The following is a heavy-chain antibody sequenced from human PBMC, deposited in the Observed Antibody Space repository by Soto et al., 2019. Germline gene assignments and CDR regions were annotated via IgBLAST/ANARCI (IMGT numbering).Heavy chain of an antibody. D-gene: IGHD3-10*01. CDR3: AKGRGGSGSLTPRVDF. J-gene: IGHJ4*02. Sequence: EVQLLESGGGLVQPGGSLRLSCAASGFTFNNYAMTWVRQAPGKGLEWVSASSGGGDTTSYADSVKGRFTVSRDGSKNTLYLQMSSLRAEDTARYYCAKGRGGSGSLTPRVDFWGQGTLGTVSS. CDR2: SSGGGDTT. V-gene: IGHV3-23*01. CDR1: GFTFNNYA.